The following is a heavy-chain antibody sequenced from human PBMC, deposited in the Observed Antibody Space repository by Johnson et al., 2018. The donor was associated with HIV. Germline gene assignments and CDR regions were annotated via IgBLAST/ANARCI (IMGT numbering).Heavy chain of an antibody. V-gene: IGHV3-20*04. CDR3: AREVVGATFVGFDI. J-gene: IGHJ3*02. CDR2: INSGGGNST. Sequence: VQLVESGGGLVQPGRSLRLSCAASGFTFDDYGMSWVRQAPGKGLEWVSVINSGGGNSTYYADSVKGRFTISRDNAKNSLHLQTNSLRDEDTALYYCAREVVGATFVGFDIWGQGTVVTVSS. CDR1: GFTFDDYG. D-gene: IGHD1-26*01.